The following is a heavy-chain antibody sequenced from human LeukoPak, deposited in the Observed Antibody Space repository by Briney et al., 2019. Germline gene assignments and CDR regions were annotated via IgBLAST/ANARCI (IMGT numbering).Heavy chain of an antibody. CDR1: GYTFTSYF. CDR3: ARDGGYSSGYYRGLY. V-gene: IGHV1-46*01. Sequence: ASVKVSCTASGYTFTSYFLHWVRQAPGQGLEWLGIINPTSGSTTYAQKFLGRVTVTRDRSTSTVYMELNSLRSEDTAVYYCARDGGYSSGYYRGLYWGQGTLVTVSS. J-gene: IGHJ4*02. D-gene: IGHD6-19*01. CDR2: INPTSGST.